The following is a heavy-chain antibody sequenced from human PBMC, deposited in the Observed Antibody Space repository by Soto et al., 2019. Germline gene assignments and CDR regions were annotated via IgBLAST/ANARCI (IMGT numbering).Heavy chain of an antibody. CDR1: GFTFSSYA. Sequence: GGSLRLSCAASGFTFSSYAMSWVRQAPGKGLEWVSAISGSGGSTYYADSVKGRFTISRDNSKNTMYLQMNSLRAEDTAVYYCAKDGSLYGAFDYWGQGTMVTVSS. CDR3: AKDGSLYGAFDY. D-gene: IGHD4-17*01. J-gene: IGHJ4*02. CDR2: ISGSGGST. V-gene: IGHV3-23*01.